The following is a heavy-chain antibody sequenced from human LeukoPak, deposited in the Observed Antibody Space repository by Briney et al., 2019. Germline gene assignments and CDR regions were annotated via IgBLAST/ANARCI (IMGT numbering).Heavy chain of an antibody. CDR2: VNSDGSIT. D-gene: IGHD2-15*01. CDR3: ASPGYCSGSICYSGYFQH. J-gene: IGHJ1*01. V-gene: IGHV3-74*01. Sequence: GGSLRLSCVGSGFTFRSNWMHWVRQTPGKGLVWVSRVNSDGSITNYADSVKGRFTISRDSSKNTLYHQMNSLRAEDTAVYYCASPGYCSGSICYSGYFQHWGQGTLVTVSS. CDR1: GFTFRSNW.